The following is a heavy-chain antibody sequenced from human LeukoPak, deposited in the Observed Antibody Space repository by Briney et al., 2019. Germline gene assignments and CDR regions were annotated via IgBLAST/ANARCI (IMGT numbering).Heavy chain of an antibody. CDR1: GFTFSTYA. CDR3: ARESGSSGYSGLDY. D-gene: IGHD3-22*01. CDR2: ISGSGDNT. J-gene: IGHJ4*02. V-gene: IGHV3-23*01. Sequence: GGSLRLSCAASGFTFSTYAMSWARQAPRKGLEWVSTISGSGDNTYYADSVKGRFTISRDNSKNTLYLQMNSLRAEDTAVYYCARESGSSGYSGLDYWGQGTLVTVSS.